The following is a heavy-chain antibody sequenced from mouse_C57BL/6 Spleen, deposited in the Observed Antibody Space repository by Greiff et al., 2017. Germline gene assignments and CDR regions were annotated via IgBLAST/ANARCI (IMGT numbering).Heavy chain of an antibody. CDR1: GYAFSSSW. Sequence: VQLQQSGPELVKPGASVKISCKASGYAFSSSWMNWVKQRPGQGLEWIGRIYPGDGDTNYNGKFKGKATLTADKSSSTAYMQLSSLTSEDSAVYFCARGWEFYYYAMDYWGQGTSVTVSS. CDR2: IYPGDGDT. D-gene: IGHD4-1*01. V-gene: IGHV1-82*01. J-gene: IGHJ4*01. CDR3: ARGWEFYYYAMDY.